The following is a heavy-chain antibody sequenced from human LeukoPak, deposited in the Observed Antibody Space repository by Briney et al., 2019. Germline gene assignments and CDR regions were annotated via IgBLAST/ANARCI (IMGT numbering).Heavy chain of an antibody. J-gene: IGHJ3*02. D-gene: IGHD7-27*01. CDR1: GGSISSGDYY. CDR2: IYYSGST. CDR3: ARGSGNWGSNYAFDI. V-gene: IGHV4-30-4*08. Sequence: SQTLSLTCTVSGGSISSGDYYWSWIRQPPGKGLEWIGYIYYSGSTYYNPSLKSRIIISVDTSKNQFSLKLSSVTAADTAVYYCARGSGNWGSNYAFDIWGQGTMVTVSS.